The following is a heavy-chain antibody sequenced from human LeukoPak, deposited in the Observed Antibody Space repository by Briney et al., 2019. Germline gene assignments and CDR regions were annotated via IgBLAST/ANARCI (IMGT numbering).Heavy chain of an antibody. CDR2: IYSSGGT. V-gene: IGHV4-61*10. J-gene: IGHJ5*02. CDR3: ARDLSASGTWVFDP. D-gene: IGHD6-13*01. CDR1: GGSVSSSSYY. Sequence: SETLSLTCTVSGGSVSSSSYYWSWIRQPAGKGLEWIGRIYSSGGTNYNPSLKSRVTMSVDTSKNQFSLKLSSVTATDTAVYYCARDLSASGTWVFDPWGQGTLVTVSS.